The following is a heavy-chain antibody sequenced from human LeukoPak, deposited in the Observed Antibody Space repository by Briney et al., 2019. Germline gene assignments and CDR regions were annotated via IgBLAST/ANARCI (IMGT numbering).Heavy chain of an antibody. CDR3: VRESVYYDSSGYYNVLDY. CDR2: ITSSSDYI. D-gene: IGHD3-22*01. V-gene: IGHV3-21*01. CDR1: GFTFSSHS. J-gene: IGHJ4*02. Sequence: GGSLRLSCAASGFTFSSHSMNWVRQAPGKGLEWVSVITSSSDYIYYADSLKGRFPVSRDNAKNSLYLQVNSLRAEDTAVYYCVRESVYYDSSGYYNVLDYWGQGTLVTVSS.